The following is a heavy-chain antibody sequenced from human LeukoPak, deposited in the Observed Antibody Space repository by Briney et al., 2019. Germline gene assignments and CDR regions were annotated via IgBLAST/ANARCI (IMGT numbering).Heavy chain of an antibody. CDR3: ARESERSYYYDSSGYYI. D-gene: IGHD3-22*01. CDR1: GYTFTGYY. CDR2: INPNSGGT. Sequence: GASVKVSCEASGYTFTGYYMHWVRQAPGQGLEWMGWINPNSGGTNYAQKFQGRVTMTRDTSISTAYMELSRLRSDDTAVYYCARESERSYYYDSSGYYIWGQGALVTVSS. V-gene: IGHV1-2*02. J-gene: IGHJ4*02.